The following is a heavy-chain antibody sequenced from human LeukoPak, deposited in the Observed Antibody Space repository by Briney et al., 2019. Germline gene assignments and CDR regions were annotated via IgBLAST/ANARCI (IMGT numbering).Heavy chain of an antibody. CDR1: GFTFSSYS. V-gene: IGHV3-21*01. CDR2: ISSSSSYI. CDR3: ARERRVYDSSGYYGY. Sequence: PGGSLRLSCAASGFTFSSYSMNWVRQAPGKGLEWVSSISSSSSYIYYADSVKGRFTISRDNSKNTLYLQMNSLRAEDTAVYYCARERRVYDSSGYYGYWGQGTLVTVSS. J-gene: IGHJ4*02. D-gene: IGHD3-22*01.